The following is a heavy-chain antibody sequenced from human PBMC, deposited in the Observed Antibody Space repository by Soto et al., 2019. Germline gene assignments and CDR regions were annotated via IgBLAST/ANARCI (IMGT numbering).Heavy chain of an antibody. CDR2: IYYSGIT. CDR3: AREDSSSWYGYFDY. V-gene: IGHV4-31*03. Sequence: SETLSLTCTVSGGSISSGGYYWSWIRQHPGKGLEWIGYIYYSGITYYNPSLKSRVTISVDTSKNQFSLKLSSVTAADTAVYYCAREDSSSWYGYFDYWGQGTLVTVSS. D-gene: IGHD6-13*01. CDR1: GGSISSGGYY. J-gene: IGHJ4*02.